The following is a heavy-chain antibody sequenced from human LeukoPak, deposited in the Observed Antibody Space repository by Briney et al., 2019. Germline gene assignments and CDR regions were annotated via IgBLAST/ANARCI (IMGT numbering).Heavy chain of an antibody. CDR2: IIGNSVDI. V-gene: IGHV3-23*01. J-gene: IGHJ4*02. CDR1: GFDFNIHA. Sequence: GGSLRLSCRASGFDFNIHAMNWVRQAPGQGLEWVSLIIGNSVDIYYADSVKGRFTISRDNSKNTLYLQMNSLRVEDTAVYYCAKDGGLWVSAHWGDSWGRGTLVTVSS. CDR3: AKDGGLWVSAHWGDS. D-gene: IGHD7-27*01.